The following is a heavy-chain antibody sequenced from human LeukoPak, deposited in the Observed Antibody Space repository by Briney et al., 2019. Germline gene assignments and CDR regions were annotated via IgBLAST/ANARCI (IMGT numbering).Heavy chain of an antibody. V-gene: IGHV1-2*02. CDR2: INPKGGGT. Sequence: ASVKVSCKASGYTFTGYYMHWVRQAPGQGLEWMGWINPKGGGTNYAQKSQGRVTMTWDTSITTVYMELSTLRSDDTAVYYCARGGSTSCYGICGGWFNPWGQGTLVTVSS. CDR3: ARGGSTSCYGICGGWFNP. CDR1: GYTFTGYY. D-gene: IGHD2-2*01. J-gene: IGHJ5*02.